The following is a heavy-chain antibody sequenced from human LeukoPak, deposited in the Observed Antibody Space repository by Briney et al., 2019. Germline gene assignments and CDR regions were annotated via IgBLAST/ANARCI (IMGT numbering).Heavy chain of an antibody. Sequence: SETLSLTCTVSGGSISSGDYYWSWIRQPPGKGLEWIGYIYYSGSTYYNPSLKSRLTISVDTTKNQFSLKLSSVTAADTALYYCARSDYGDAYYFDYWGQGTLVTVSS. V-gene: IGHV4-30-4*01. J-gene: IGHJ4*02. CDR3: ARSDYGDAYYFDY. D-gene: IGHD4-17*01. CDR2: IYYSGST. CDR1: GGSISSGDYY.